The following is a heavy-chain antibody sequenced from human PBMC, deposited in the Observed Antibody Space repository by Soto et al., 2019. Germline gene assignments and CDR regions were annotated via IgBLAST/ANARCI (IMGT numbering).Heavy chain of an antibody. V-gene: IGHV1-69*12. CDR2: IIPIFGTA. CDR1: GGTFSSYA. Sequence: QVQLVQSGAEVKKPGSSVKVSCKASGGTFSSYAISWVRQAPGQGLEWMGGIIPIFGTANYAQKFQGRVTITADESTSTAYMELSSLRSEDTAVYYCASGLVGATKHYYYGMDVWGQGTTVTVSS. J-gene: IGHJ6*02. CDR3: ASGLVGATKHYYYGMDV. D-gene: IGHD1-26*01.